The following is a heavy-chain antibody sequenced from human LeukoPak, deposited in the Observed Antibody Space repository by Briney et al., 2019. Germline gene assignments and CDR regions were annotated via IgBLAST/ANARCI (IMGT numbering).Heavy chain of an antibody. CDR1: GFTFSSYA. CDR3: AKVEASYGDYYFDY. D-gene: IGHD4-17*01. V-gene: IGHV3-23*01. CDR2: ISGSGGST. J-gene: IGHJ4*02. Sequence: GGSLRLSCAASGFTFSSYAMSWVRQAPGKGLEWVSAISGSGGSTYYADSVEGRFTISRDNSKNTLYLQMNSLRAEDTAVYYCAKVEASYGDYYFDYWGQGTLVTVSS.